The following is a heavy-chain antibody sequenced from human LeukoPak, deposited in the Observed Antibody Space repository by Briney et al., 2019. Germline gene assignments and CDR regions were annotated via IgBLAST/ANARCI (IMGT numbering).Heavy chain of an antibody. Sequence: PSETLSLTWTVSGYSISSGYYWGWIRQPPGKGLEWIGSIYRSGSTYYNPSLKSRVTISVDTSKNQFSLKLSSVTAADTAVYYCARGTPLPYYYDSSGYSVATFDYWGQGTLVTVSS. D-gene: IGHD3-22*01. CDR1: GYSISSGYY. V-gene: IGHV4-38-2*02. CDR2: IYRSGST. CDR3: ARGTPLPYYYDSSGYSVATFDY. J-gene: IGHJ4*02.